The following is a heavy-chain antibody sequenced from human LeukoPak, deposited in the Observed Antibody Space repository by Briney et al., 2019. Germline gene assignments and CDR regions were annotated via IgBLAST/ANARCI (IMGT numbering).Heavy chain of an antibody. CDR3: AKVTGYDCSGYYHY. CDR1: GFTVSTNY. Sequence: GGSLRLSCAASGFTVSTNYMSWVRQAPGRGLEWVSVIYSGGTTYYADSVKGRFSLSRDNSKNTLYLQMNSMRAEDTAAYYCAKVTGYDCSGYYHYWGQGTLGTVSS. D-gene: IGHD3-22*01. CDR2: IYSGGTT. V-gene: IGHV3-66*01. J-gene: IGHJ4*02.